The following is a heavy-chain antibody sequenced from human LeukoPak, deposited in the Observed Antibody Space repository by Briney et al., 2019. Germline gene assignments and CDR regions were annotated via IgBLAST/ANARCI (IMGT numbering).Heavy chain of an antibody. V-gene: IGHV3-30*02. D-gene: IGHD1-26*01. CDR1: AFSLNAYN. CDR2: IENGRTT. J-gene: IGHJ4*02. Sequence: PGGSLRLSCAASAFSLNAYNMNWVRQAPGKGLEWVTFIENGRTTYADSVKGRFTISRDKSKNTVFLQMDSLRTEDTAVYYCAKDRGSESYSVDFWGRGALVTVS. CDR3: AKDRGSESYSVDF.